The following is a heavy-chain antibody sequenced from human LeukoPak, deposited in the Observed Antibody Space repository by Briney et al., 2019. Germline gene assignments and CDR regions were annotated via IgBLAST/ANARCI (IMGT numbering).Heavy chain of an antibody. CDR2: INHSGST. V-gene: IGHV4-34*01. Sequence: SGTLSLTCAVYGGSFSGYYWSWIRQPPGKGLEWIGEINHSGSTNYNPSLKSRVTISVDTSKNQFSLKLSSVTAADTAVYYCARGRGVVTAINWFDPWGQGTLVTVPS. CDR3: ARGRGVVTAINWFDP. D-gene: IGHD2-21*02. J-gene: IGHJ5*02. CDR1: GGSFSGYY.